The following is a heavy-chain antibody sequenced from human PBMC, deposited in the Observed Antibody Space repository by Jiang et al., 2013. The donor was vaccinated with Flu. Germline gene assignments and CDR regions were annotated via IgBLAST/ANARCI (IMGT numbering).Heavy chain of an antibody. J-gene: IGHJ3*02. V-gene: IGHV5-51*01. D-gene: IGHD1-7*01. Sequence: PGESLKISCKGSGYSFTSYWIGWVRQMPGKGLEWMGIIYPGDSDTRYSPSFQGQVTISADKSISTAYLQWSSLKASDTAMYYCARRVLELLSSSYPNDAFDIWGQGTMVTVSS. CDR1: GYSFTSYW. CDR3: ARRVLELLSSSYPNDAFDI. CDR2: IYPGDSDT.